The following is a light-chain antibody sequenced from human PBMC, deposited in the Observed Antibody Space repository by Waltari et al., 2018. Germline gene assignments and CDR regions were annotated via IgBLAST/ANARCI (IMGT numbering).Light chain of an antibody. CDR2: GNN. J-gene: IGLJ2*01. Sequence: QSVLTQPPSVSGAPGQRITISCTGTSSNIGAGYHSHWYLQLPGTAPKLLILGNNNRPSGVPDRFSASKSDTSASLAITGLQAEDEADYYCQSYDSSLSGVLFGGGTKLTVL. CDR3: QSYDSSLSGVL. V-gene: IGLV1-40*01. CDR1: SSNIGAGYH.